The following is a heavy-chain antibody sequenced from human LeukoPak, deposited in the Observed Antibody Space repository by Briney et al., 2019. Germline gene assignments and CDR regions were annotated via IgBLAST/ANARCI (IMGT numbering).Heavy chain of an antibody. CDR1: GYTFKNYG. D-gene: IGHD3-9*01. V-gene: IGHV1-18*01. Sequence: GASVKVSCKASGYTFKNYGVSWVRLAPGQGLEWMGWISGYNGDTNYAQKLQGRVTMTTDTSTSIAYMELRSLRSDDTAVYYCARETRRRYFEPYYGMDVWGQGTTVTVSS. J-gene: IGHJ6*02. CDR3: ARETRRRYFEPYYGMDV. CDR2: ISGYNGDT.